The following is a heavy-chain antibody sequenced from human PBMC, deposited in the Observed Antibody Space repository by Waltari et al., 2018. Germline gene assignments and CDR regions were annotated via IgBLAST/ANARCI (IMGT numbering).Heavy chain of an antibody. Sequence: QVQLVQSGAEVKKPGSSVKVSCKASGGTFSSYAISWVRQAPGQGLEWMGGISPCLGIANYGQKFQGRVTITADESTSTAYMELSSLRSEDTAVYYCARAYDDSPNWFDPWGQGTLVTVSS. CDR1: GGTFSSYA. V-gene: IGHV1-69*04. CDR2: ISPCLGIA. CDR3: ARAYDDSPNWFDP. D-gene: IGHD4-17*01. J-gene: IGHJ5*02.